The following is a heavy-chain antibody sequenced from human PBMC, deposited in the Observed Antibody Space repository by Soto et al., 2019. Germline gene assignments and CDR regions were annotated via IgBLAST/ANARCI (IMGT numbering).Heavy chain of an antibody. CDR2: IRGSGGGT. V-gene: IGHV3-23*01. D-gene: IGHD4-17*01. Sequence: EVQLLESGGGLVQPGGSLRLSCAASGFAFSNYAMTWVRQAPGKGLEWVSAIRGSGGGTFYADSVKGRFTISRDNSKNTLYLQMNSLTAEDTAVYYCAKARMTTVTREAFDIWGQGTMVTVSS. J-gene: IGHJ3*02. CDR3: AKARMTTVTREAFDI. CDR1: GFAFSNYA.